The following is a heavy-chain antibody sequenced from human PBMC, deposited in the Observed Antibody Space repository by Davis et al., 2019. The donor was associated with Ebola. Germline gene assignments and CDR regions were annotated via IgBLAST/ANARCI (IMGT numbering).Heavy chain of an antibody. CDR3: ARDSNDFWSGYYQYYFDY. CDR1: GFTFSSYG. J-gene: IGHJ4*02. V-gene: IGHV3-33*01. Sequence: GESLKISCAASGFTFSSYGMHWVRQAPGKGLEWVAVIWYDGSNKYYADSVKGRFTISRDNSKNTLYLQMNSLRAEDTAVYYCARDSNDFWSGYYQYYFDYWGQGTLVTVSS. D-gene: IGHD3-3*01. CDR2: IWYDGSNK.